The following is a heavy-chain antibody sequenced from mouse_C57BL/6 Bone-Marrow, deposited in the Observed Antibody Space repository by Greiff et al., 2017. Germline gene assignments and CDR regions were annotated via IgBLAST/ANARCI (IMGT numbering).Heavy chain of an antibody. D-gene: IGHD2-1*01. J-gene: IGHJ4*01. Sequence: QVQLKQPGAELVKPGASVKLSCKASGYTFTSYWMHWVKQRPGQGLEWIGMIYPNSGSTNYNEKFKSKATLTADKSSSTAYMQLSSLTSEDSAVXYCGRIYNGNYDAMDYWGQGTSVTVSS. CDR3: GRIYNGNYDAMDY. CDR1: GYTFTSYW. V-gene: IGHV1-64*01. CDR2: IYPNSGST.